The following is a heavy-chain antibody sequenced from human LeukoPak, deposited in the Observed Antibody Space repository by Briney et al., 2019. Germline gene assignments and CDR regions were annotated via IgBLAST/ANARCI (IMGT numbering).Heavy chain of an antibody. J-gene: IGHJ4*02. Sequence: GGSLRLSCAASGFTFSSYAMHWVRQAPGKGLEWVAVISYDGSNKYYADSVKGRFTISRDNSKNTLYLQMNSLRAEDTAVYYCARGWKYQLLGPLDYWGQGTLVTVSS. V-gene: IGHV3-30-3*01. CDR3: ARGWKYQLLGPLDY. D-gene: IGHD2-2*01. CDR1: GFTFSSYA. CDR2: ISYDGSNK.